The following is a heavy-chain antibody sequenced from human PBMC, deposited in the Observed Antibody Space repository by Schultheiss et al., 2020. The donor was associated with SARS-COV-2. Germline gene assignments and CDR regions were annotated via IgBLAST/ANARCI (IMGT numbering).Heavy chain of an antibody. Sequence: GESLKISCAASGFTFSSYAMIWVRQAPGKGLEWVSSISWNSGSIGYADSVKGRFTISRDNSKNTLYLQMNSLRAEDTAIYYCAKDIYGDYGGLHYWGQGTLVTVSS. D-gene: IGHD4-17*01. CDR1: GFTFSSYA. CDR2: ISWNSGSI. CDR3: AKDIYGDYGGLHY. V-gene: IGHV3-23*01. J-gene: IGHJ4*02.